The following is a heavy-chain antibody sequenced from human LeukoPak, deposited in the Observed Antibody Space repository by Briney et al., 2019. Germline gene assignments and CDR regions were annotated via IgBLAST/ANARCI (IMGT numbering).Heavy chain of an antibody. CDR3: AKGVTIFGVVTIPLYFDY. Sequence: GGSLRLSCAASGFTFSSYAMSWVRQAPGKGLEWVSAISGSGGSTYYADSVKGRFTISRDNSKNTLYLQMNSLRAEDTAVYYCAKGVTIFGVVTIPLYFDYWGQGTLVTVSS. CDR2: ISGSGGST. V-gene: IGHV3-23*01. D-gene: IGHD3-3*01. J-gene: IGHJ4*02. CDR1: GFTFSSYA.